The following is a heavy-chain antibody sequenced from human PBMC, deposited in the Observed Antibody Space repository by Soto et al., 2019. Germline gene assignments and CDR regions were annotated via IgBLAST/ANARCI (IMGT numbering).Heavy chain of an antibody. D-gene: IGHD2-2*01. Sequence: SETMALTCAVYGGSFSGYDGSWIRQPPGKGLEWIGEINHSGSTNYNPSLKSRVTISVDTSKNQFSLKLSSVTAADTAVYYCATASVSYCSSTSCYQSYYFDYWGQGTLVTVSS. V-gene: IGHV4-34*01. CDR1: GGSFSGYD. CDR3: ATASVSYCSSTSCYQSYYFDY. CDR2: INHSGST. J-gene: IGHJ4*02.